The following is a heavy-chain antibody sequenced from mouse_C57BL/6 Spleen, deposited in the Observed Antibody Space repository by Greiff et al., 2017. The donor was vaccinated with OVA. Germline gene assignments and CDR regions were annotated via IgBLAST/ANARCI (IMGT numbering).Heavy chain of an antibody. Sequence: VQLQQSGAELVKPGASVKLSCKASGYTFTSYWMQWVKQRPGQGLEWIGEIDPSDSYTNYNQKFKGKATLTVDTSSSTAYMQLSSLTSEDSAVYYCARGVYYGSSYRAMDYWGQGTSVTVSS. CDR1: GYTFTSYW. CDR2: IDPSDSYT. V-gene: IGHV1-50*01. CDR3: ARGVYYGSSYRAMDY. J-gene: IGHJ4*01. D-gene: IGHD1-1*01.